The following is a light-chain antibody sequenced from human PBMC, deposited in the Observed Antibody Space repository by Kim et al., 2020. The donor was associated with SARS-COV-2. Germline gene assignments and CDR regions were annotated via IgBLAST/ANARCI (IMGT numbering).Light chain of an antibody. CDR3: QQSVSKTPQYT. CDR1: QSISIY. V-gene: IGKV1-39*01. CDR2: TAS. Sequence: DIQMTQSPASLSASVGDRVTITCRASQSISIYLTWYQQKAGKAPRLLIYTASGLQSGVPSRFSGSGSGTDFTLTISGLQPEDFATYYCQQSVSKTPQYTLGQGTKLEI. J-gene: IGKJ2*01.